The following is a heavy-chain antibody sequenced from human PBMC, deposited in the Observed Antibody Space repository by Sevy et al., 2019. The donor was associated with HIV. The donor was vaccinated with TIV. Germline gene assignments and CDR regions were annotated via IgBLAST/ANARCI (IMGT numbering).Heavy chain of an antibody. V-gene: IGHV3-11*01. CDR3: ARASYSSGWYDY. D-gene: IGHD6-19*01. Sequence: GGSLRLSCAASGFTFSDYYMNWIRQAPGKGLEWVSFISDTGSSIYYAGSVKGRFTISRDNAKNSLYLQMNSLRAEDTAVYYCARASYSSGWYDYRGQGTLVTVSS. J-gene: IGHJ4*02. CDR2: ISDTGSSI. CDR1: GFTFSDYY.